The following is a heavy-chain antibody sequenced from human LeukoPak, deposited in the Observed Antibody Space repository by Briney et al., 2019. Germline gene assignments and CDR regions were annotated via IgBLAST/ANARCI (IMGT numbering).Heavy chain of an antibody. Sequence: PGGSLRLSCAASGFTFTTYCMNWVRQAPGKGLEWVANIKHDGSETNYVDSVKGRFTISRDNAANTLFLQMNSLRADDTAVYYCARDSGPGSALHLWFGNVPYYFDYWGQGILVTVSS. CDR2: IKHDGSET. D-gene: IGHD3-10*01. J-gene: IGHJ4*02. V-gene: IGHV3-7*01. CDR1: GFTFTTYC. CDR3: ARDSGPGSALHLWFGNVPYYFDY.